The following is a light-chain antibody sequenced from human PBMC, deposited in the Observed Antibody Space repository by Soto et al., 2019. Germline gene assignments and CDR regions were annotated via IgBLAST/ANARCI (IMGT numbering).Light chain of an antibody. Sequence: DIQMTQSPSSLSASVGDRVTITCRASQSISSYLNWYQQKPGKAPKLLIYAASSLQSGVPSRFSGSGSGTDFTPTISSLQPEDFATYYCQQSYRTPRTFGPGTKVDIK. CDR2: AAS. CDR3: QQSYRTPRT. V-gene: IGKV1-39*01. CDR1: QSISSY. J-gene: IGKJ3*01.